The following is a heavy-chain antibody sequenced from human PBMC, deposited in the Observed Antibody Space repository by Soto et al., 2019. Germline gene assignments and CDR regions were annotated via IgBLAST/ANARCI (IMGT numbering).Heavy chain of an antibody. CDR3: ARDRLRITGTTVFDY. Sequence: SETLSLTCTVSGGSISSGDYYWSWIRQPPGEGLEWIGYIYYSGSTYYNPSLKSRVTISVDTSKNQFSLKLSSVTAADTAVYYCARDRLRITGTTVFDYWGQGTLVTVSS. CDR1: GGSISSGDYY. J-gene: IGHJ4*02. D-gene: IGHD1-20*01. V-gene: IGHV4-30-4*01. CDR2: IYYSGST.